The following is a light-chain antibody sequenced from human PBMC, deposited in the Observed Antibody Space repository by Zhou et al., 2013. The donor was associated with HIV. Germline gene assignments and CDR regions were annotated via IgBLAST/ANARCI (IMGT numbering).Light chain of an antibody. CDR3: MQATKYPRT. Sequence: DIVMTQSPLSLPVTPGEPASISCRSSQSLVHDNGNTYLTWFQQRPGQPPRPLIYMVSNLFSGVPDRFSGSGAGTDFTLKISRVEAEDVGIYYCMQATKYPRTFGQGTKGGNQT. J-gene: IGKJ1*01. CDR1: QSLVHDNGNTY. V-gene: IGKV2-24*01. CDR2: MVS.